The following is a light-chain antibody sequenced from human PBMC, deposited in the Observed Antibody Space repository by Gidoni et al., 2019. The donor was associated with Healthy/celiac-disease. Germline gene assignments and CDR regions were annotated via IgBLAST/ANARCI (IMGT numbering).Light chain of an antibody. Sequence: QSVLTQPPPVSGAPGQRVTISCTGSSSNIGAGYDVHWYQQLPGTAPKLLIYGNSNRPSRVPYRFSGSKSGTSASLAITGLQAEDEADYYCQSYDSSLSGWVFGGGTKLTVL. V-gene: IGLV1-40*01. CDR3: QSYDSSLSGWV. CDR1: SSNIGAGYD. CDR2: GNS. J-gene: IGLJ3*02.